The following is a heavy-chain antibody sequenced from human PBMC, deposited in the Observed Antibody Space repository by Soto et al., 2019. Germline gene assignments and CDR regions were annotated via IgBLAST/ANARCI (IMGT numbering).Heavy chain of an antibody. D-gene: IGHD3-3*01. Sequence: PGGSLRLSCAASGFTFSNAVMNWVRQAPGKGLEWGGRIKSKTDGGTTDYAAPVKGRFTISRDDSKNTLYRQMNSLKTEDTAVYYCTTGSEPHYDFWSGYFPGTDASDIWGQGTMVSVS. CDR2: IKSKTDGGTT. J-gene: IGHJ3*02. V-gene: IGHV3-15*07. CDR1: GFTFSNAV. CDR3: TTGSEPHYDFWSGYFPGTDASDI.